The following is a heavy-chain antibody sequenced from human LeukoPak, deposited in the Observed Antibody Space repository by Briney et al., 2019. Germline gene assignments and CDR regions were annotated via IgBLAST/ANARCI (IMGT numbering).Heavy chain of an antibody. CDR3: ARRSARGDYASSSWFDP. D-gene: IGHD2-2*01. Sequence: SETLSLTCAVSGGSFSGYYWSWIRQPPGKGLEWIGEINHSGSTNYNPSLKSPVTISVDTSKNQFSLKLSSVTAADTAVYYCARRSARGDYASSSWFDPWGQGTLVTVSS. V-gene: IGHV4-34*01. CDR2: INHSGST. CDR1: GGSFSGYY. J-gene: IGHJ5*02.